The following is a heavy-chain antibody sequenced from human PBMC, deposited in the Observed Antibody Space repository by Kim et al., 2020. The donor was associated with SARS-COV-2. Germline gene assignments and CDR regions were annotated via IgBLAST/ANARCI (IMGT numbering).Heavy chain of an antibody. CDR3: ARPGIVYEADAFDI. J-gene: IGHJ3*02. D-gene: IGHD5-12*01. V-gene: IGHV5-51*01. Sequence: SPSFQGQVTISADKSISTAYLQWSSLKASDTAMYYCARPGIVYEADAFDIWGQGTMVTVSS.